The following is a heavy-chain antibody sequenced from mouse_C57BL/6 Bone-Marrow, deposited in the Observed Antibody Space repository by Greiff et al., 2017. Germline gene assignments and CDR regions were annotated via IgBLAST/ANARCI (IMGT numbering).Heavy chain of an antibody. J-gene: IGHJ4*01. Sequence: EVQRVESEGGLVQPGSSMKLSCTASGFTFSDYYMAWVRQVPEKGLEWVANINYDGSSTYYLDSLKSRFIISRDNAKNILYLQMSSLKSEDTATYYCAREGYGSSYEAMDYWGQGSSVTVSS. CDR2: INYDGSST. D-gene: IGHD1-1*01. CDR3: AREGYGSSYEAMDY. V-gene: IGHV5-16*01. CDR1: GFTFSDYY.